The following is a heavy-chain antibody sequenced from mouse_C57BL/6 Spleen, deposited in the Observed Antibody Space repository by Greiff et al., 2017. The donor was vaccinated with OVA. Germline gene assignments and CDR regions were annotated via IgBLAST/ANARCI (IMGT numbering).Heavy chain of an antibody. CDR3: ARGEDYAWFAY. D-gene: IGHD2-4*01. CDR2: INPYNGGT. V-gene: IGHV1-19*01. CDR1: GYTFTDYY. J-gene: IGHJ3*01. Sequence: SGPVLVKPGASVKMSCKASGYTFTDYYMNWVKQSHGKSLEWIGVINPYNGGTSYNQKFKGKATLTVDKSSSTAYMELNSLTSEDSAVYYCARGEDYAWFAYWGQGTLVTVSA.